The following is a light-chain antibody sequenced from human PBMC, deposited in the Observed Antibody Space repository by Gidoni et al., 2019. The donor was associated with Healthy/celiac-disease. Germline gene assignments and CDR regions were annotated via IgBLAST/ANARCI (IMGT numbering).Light chain of an antibody. J-gene: IGKJ2*01. V-gene: IGKV1-39*01. CDR1: QSISSY. CDR3: QQSYSTLYT. Sequence: ASVGDRVTITCRASQSISSYLNWYQQKPGKAPKLLIYAASSLQSGVPSRFSGSGPGTDFTLTISSLQPEDFATYYCQQSYSTLYTFGQGTKLEIK. CDR2: AAS.